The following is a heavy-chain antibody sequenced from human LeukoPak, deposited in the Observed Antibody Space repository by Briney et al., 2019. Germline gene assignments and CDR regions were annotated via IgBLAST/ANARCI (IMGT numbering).Heavy chain of an antibody. D-gene: IGHD6-6*01. Sequence: SETLSLTCTVSGYSIGTDYYWGWIRQPPGKGLEWIGSIYNSGSTYYNPSLKSRITISVDTSKNQFSLKLSSVTAAGTAVYYCARNSSSSSPPERYNWFDPWGQGTLVTVSS. CDR3: ARNSSSSSPPERYNWFDP. V-gene: IGHV4-38-2*02. CDR1: GYSIGTDYY. J-gene: IGHJ5*02. CDR2: IYNSGST.